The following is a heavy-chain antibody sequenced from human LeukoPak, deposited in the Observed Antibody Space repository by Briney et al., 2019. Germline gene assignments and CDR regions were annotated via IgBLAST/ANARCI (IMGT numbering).Heavy chain of an antibody. CDR2: LYHSDSA. Sequence: SETLSLTCAVSGYSISNGHYWVWIRQPPGRGLEWIGSLYHSDSAYYNTSLRSRVSMSVDTSKNQFSLTLSFVTAADTAVYYCARQHDSYYYYYIDVWGSGTTVTVSS. CDR1: GYSISNGHY. J-gene: IGHJ6*03. CDR3: ARQHDSYYYYYIDV. V-gene: IGHV4-38-2*01.